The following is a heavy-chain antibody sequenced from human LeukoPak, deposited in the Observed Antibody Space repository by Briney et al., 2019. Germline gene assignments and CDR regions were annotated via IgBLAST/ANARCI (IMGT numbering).Heavy chain of an antibody. V-gene: IGHV3-30*02. J-gene: IGHJ3*02. Sequence: GGSLRLFCAASGFTFNSYGMHWVPQSPGKGLVWVAFIRYDGSKSYFADSVKGRFALSRDNSKNTLYLQMSSLRPEDTAVYFCAKDGGSGSYFAFDIWGQGTMVTVSS. D-gene: IGHD1-26*01. CDR3: AKDGGSGSYFAFDI. CDR1: GFTFNSYG. CDR2: IRYDGSKS.